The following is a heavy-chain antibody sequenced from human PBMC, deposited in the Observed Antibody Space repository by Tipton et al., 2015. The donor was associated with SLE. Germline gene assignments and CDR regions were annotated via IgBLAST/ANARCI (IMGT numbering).Heavy chain of an antibody. CDR3: ARDQRGSGSFGY. CDR2: VSYSGST. D-gene: IGHD1-26*01. J-gene: IGHJ4*02. Sequence: TLSLTCSVSGASVTRTSHYWGWIRQSPGKGLEWIATVSYSGSTFSNPSLRGRVATSSDTSGNQFSLTLRSVTAADTAVYYCARDQRGSGSFGYWGQGTLVTVSS. V-gene: IGHV4-39*07. CDR1: GASVTRTSHY.